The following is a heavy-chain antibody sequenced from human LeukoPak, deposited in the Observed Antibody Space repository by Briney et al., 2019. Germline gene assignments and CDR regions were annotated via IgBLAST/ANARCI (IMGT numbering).Heavy chain of an antibody. D-gene: IGHD5-18*01. CDR2: IKEDGSEK. CDR1: GFTFSSFW. CDR3: VRRGYKYDY. J-gene: IGHJ3*01. V-gene: IGHV3-7*05. Sequence: PGGPLRLSCASSGFTFSSFWMSWVRQAPGKGLEWVANIKEDGSEKYYVDSVKGRFTISRDNAKNSLYLQMNSLRAEDTAVYYCVRRGYKYDYWGQGTMVTVSS.